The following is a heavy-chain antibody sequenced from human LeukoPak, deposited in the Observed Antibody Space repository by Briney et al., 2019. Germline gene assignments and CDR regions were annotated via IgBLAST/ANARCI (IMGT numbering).Heavy chain of an antibody. V-gene: IGHV3-7*01. CDR1: GFTFSSYS. CDR2: IKQDGSEK. CDR3: ARALSGHRFNSYYYYMDV. J-gene: IGHJ6*03. Sequence: GGSLRLSYATSGFTFSSYSMNWVRQAPGKGLEWVANIKQDGSEKYYVDSVKGRFTISRDNAKNSLYLQMNSLRAEDTAVYYCARALSGHRFNSYYYYMDVWGKGTTVTVSS. D-gene: IGHD3-3*01.